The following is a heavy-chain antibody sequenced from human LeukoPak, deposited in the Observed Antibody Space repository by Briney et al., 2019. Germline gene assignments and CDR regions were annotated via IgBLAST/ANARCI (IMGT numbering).Heavy chain of an antibody. V-gene: IGHV1-2*02. CDR1: GYTFTGYY. D-gene: IGHD2-2*01. CDR2: INPNSGGT. CDR3: ARDWNYCSSTSCHFDY. Sequence: GASVKVSCKASGYTFTGYYMHWVRQAPGQGLEWMGWINPNSGGTNYAQKFQGRVTMTRDTSTSTVYMELSSLRSEDTAVYYCARDWNYCSSTSCHFDYWGQGTLVTVSS. J-gene: IGHJ4*02.